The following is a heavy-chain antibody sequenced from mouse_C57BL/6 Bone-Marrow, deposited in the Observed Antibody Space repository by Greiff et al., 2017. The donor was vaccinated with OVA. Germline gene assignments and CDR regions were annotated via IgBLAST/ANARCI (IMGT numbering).Heavy chain of an antibody. CDR2: IYPGSGST. V-gene: IGHV1-55*01. CDR1: GYTFTSYW. J-gene: IGHJ4*01. D-gene: IGHD2-3*01. CDR3: TRGGDGYYLYDYAVDY. Sequence: QVQLQQPGAELVKPGASVKMSCKASGYTFTSYWITWVKQRPGQGLEWIGDIYPGSGSTNYNEKFKSKATLTVDTSSSTAYMQLSSLTSEDSAVCCCTRGGDGYYLYDYAVDYWGQGTSVTVSA.